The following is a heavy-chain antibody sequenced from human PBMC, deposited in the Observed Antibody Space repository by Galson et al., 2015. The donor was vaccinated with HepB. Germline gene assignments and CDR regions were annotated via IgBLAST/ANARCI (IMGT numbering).Heavy chain of an antibody. Sequence: SVKVSCKASGYTFTSYGISWVRQAPGQGLEWMGWISAYNGNTNYAQKLQGRVTMTTDTSTSTAYMELRSLRSDDTAVYYCARGVVGIVVVPAAISAFDYWGQGTLGTVSS. J-gene: IGHJ4*02. CDR1: GYTFTSYG. CDR2: ISAYNGNT. CDR3: ARGVVGIVVVPAAISAFDY. D-gene: IGHD2-2*01. V-gene: IGHV1-18*01.